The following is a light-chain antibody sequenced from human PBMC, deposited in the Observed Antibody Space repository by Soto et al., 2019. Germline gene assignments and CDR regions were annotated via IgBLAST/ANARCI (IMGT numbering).Light chain of an antibody. CDR2: GAS. CDR1: QSIDSSY. CDR3: LQYASTPRT. J-gene: IGKJ1*01. V-gene: IGKV3-20*01. Sequence: EIVLTQSPGTLSLSPGERATLSCRASQSIDSSYLAWYQQKPGQAPRLLIFGASSRATGIPDRFSGSGSGSDFTLTISRLEPEDFAVYYCLQYASTPRTFGQGTKL.